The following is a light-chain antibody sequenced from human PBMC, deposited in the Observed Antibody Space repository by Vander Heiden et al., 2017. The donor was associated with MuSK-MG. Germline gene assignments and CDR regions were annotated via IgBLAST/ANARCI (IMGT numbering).Light chain of an antibody. CDR1: SSDVGGYNS. CDR2: DVS. V-gene: IGLV2-14*03. J-gene: IGLJ2*01. CDR3: SSDTSSNTLI. Sequence: QSALTQPASVSGSLGQSIPISCTGTSSDVGGYNSVSWYQQHPGKSHKLMTHDVSKRPAGVANRFSGSKSGNTASLTISGLQDEDEADYYCSSDTSSNTLIFGGGTKLTVL.